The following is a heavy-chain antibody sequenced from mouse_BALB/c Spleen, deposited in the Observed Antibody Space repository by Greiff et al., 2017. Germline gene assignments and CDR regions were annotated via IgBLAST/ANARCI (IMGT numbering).Heavy chain of an antibody. CDR3: ARGGDYDYYYAMDY. J-gene: IGHJ4*01. Sequence: EVQLVESGGGLVKPGGSLKLSCAASGFAFSSYDMSWVRQTPEKRLEWVAYISSGGGSTYYPDTVKGRFTISRDNAKNTLYLQMSSLKSEDTAMYYCARGGDYDYYYAMDYWGQGTSVTVSS. V-gene: IGHV5-12-1*01. D-gene: IGHD2-4*01. CDR1: GFAFSSYD. CDR2: ISSGGGST.